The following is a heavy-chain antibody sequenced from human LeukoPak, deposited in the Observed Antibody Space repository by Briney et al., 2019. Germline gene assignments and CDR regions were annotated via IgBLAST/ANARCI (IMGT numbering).Heavy chain of an antibody. J-gene: IGHJ1*01. CDR2: ISGSGGST. V-gene: IGHV3-23*01. CDR3: ARVFYYDSSGYYRSAEYFQH. Sequence: PGGSLRLSCAASGFTFSSYAMSWVRQAPGKGLEWVSAISGSGGSTYYADSVKGRFTISRDNSKNTLYLQMNSLRAEDTAVYYCARVFYYDSSGYYRSAEYFQHWGQGTLVTVSS. D-gene: IGHD3-22*01. CDR1: GFTFSSYA.